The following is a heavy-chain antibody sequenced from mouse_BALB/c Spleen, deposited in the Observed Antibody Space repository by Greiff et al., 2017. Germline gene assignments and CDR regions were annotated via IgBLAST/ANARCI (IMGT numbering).Heavy chain of an antibody. CDR3: ARWGTGFDY. Sequence: EVQLQQSGAELVRPGASVKLSCKASGFNIKDYYMHWVKQRPEQGLEWIGWIDPENGNTRYDQKFQGKASMTADTSSNTAYLQLSSLTSEDTAVYYCARWGTGFDYWGQGTTLTVSS. J-gene: IGHJ2*01. V-gene: IGHV14-1*02. D-gene: IGHD3-3*01. CDR1: GFNIKDYY. CDR2: IDPENGNT.